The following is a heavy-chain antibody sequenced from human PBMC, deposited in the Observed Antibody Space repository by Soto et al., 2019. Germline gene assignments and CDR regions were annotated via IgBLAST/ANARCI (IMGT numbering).Heavy chain of an antibody. V-gene: IGHV1-69*13. J-gene: IGHJ3*02. D-gene: IGHD3-22*01. Sequence: GASVKVSCKASGGTFSSYAISWVRQAPGQGLEWMGGIIPIFGTANYAQKFQGRVTITADESTSTAYMELSSLRSEDTAVYYCASPRVTYYYDSSGYPTDGAFDIWGQGTMVTVAS. CDR3: ASPRVTYYYDSSGYPTDGAFDI. CDR2: IIPIFGTA. CDR1: GGTFSSYA.